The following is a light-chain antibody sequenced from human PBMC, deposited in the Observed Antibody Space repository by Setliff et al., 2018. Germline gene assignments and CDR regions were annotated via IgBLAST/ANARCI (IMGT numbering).Light chain of an antibody. J-gene: IGLJ1*01. CDR3: QSYDTSLNDYV. Sequence: SVLTQPPSVSGAPGQGITISCTGTSSNIGAGYDVHWYQQLPGAAPKLLIFGTNNRPSGVPDQFSGSKSGTSASLAITGLQAADEADYYCQSYDTSLNDYVFGTGTKV. CDR2: GTN. V-gene: IGLV1-40*01. CDR1: SSNIGAGYD.